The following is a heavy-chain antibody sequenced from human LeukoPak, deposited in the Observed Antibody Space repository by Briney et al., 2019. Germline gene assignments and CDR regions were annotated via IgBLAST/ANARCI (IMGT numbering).Heavy chain of an antibody. J-gene: IGHJ4*02. D-gene: IGHD6-19*01. CDR3: ANSAGPGSGWSDY. V-gene: IGHV3-30*02. CDR1: GFTFSSYG. CDR2: IRYDGSNN. Sequence: PGGSLRLSCAASGFTFSSYGMHWVRQAPGKGLEWVAFIRYDGSNNYYADSVKGRFTISRDNSKNTLYLQMNSLRAEDTAVYYCANSAGPGSGWSDYWGQGTLVTVSS.